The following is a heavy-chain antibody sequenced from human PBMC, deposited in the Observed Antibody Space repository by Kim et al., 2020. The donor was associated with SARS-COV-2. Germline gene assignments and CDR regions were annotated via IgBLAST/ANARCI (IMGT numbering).Heavy chain of an antibody. J-gene: IGHJ3*02. V-gene: IGHV7-4-1*02. CDR2: INTNTGHP. Sequence: ASVKVSCKPSGYTFTRYAMNWVRQAPGQGLEWMGWINTNTGHPTYAQDFTGRFVFSLDTSVSTAYLEISSLKTEDTAIYYCARDQLVQQWLLTGAFDIWGQGTMVTVSS. CDR1: GYTFTRYA. D-gene: IGHD6-19*01. CDR3: ARDQLVQQWLLTGAFDI.